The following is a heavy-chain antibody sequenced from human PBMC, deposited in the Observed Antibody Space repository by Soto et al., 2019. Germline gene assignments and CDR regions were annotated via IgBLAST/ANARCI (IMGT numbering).Heavy chain of an antibody. Sequence: PSETMSLTCTVSGGSISSGDYYWSWIRQPPGKGLEWIGYIYYSGSTYYNPSVKSRVTISVDTSKNQFSLKLISVTAADPAVYYCARAQRFLVWLLPLDYWGQGTLVTVSS. CDR3: ARAQRFLVWLLPLDY. J-gene: IGHJ4*02. V-gene: IGHV4-30-4*01. CDR1: GGSISSGDYY. D-gene: IGHD3-3*01. CDR2: IYYSGST.